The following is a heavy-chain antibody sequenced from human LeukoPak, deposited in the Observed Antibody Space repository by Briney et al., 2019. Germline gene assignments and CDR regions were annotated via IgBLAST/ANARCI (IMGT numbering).Heavy chain of an antibody. Sequence: GGSLRLSCAASGFTVSSNYMSWARQAPGKGLEWVSVIYSGGSTYYADSVKGRFTISRDNSKNTLYLQMNSLRAEDTAVYYCARERMTFNAFDIWGQGTMVTVSS. J-gene: IGHJ3*02. CDR2: IYSGGST. D-gene: IGHD2-21*02. CDR3: ARERMTFNAFDI. CDR1: GFTVSSNY. V-gene: IGHV3-53*01.